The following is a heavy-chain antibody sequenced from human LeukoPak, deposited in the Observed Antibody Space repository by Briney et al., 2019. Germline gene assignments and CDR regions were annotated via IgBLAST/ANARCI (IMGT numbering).Heavy chain of an antibody. D-gene: IGHD2-21*01. CDR1: GYSFTSYW. J-gene: IGHJ6*03. V-gene: IGHV5-51*01. CDR3: ARHDGCGGDCYPRYMDV. CDR2: IYPGDSDT. Sequence: GESLKISRKGSGYSFTSYWIGWVRQMPGNRLEWMGIIYPGDSDTRYSPSFQGRVTISADKSISTAYLQWSSLKASDTAMYYCARHDGCGGDCYPRYMDVWGKGTTVTVSS.